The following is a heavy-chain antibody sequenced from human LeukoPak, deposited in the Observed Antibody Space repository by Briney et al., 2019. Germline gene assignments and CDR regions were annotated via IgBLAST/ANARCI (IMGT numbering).Heavy chain of an antibody. J-gene: IGHJ1*01. Sequence: SETLSLTCTLSGGSISTYYWSWIRQPPGRGLEWIGYIYHSGSTNYNSSLKSRVTISVDTSKNQFSLKLSSVTAADTAVYYCARGGLRVYFQHWGQGTLVTVSS. CDR2: IYHSGST. CDR3: ARGGLRVYFQH. V-gene: IGHV4-59*01. CDR1: GGSISTYY.